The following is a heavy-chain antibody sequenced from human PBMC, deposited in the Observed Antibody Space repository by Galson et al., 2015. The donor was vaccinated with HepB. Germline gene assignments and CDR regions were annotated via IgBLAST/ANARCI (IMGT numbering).Heavy chain of an antibody. D-gene: IGHD3-3*01. CDR3: ARGPDYDFWSGYYYFDY. J-gene: IGHJ4*02. CDR1: GGSFSSYY. V-gene: IGHV4-34*01. Sequence: SETLSLTCAVYGGSFSSYYWSWIRQPPGKGLEWIGEINHSGSTNYNPSLKSRVTISVDTSKNQFSLKLSSVTAADTAVYYCARGPDYDFWSGYYYFDYWGQGTLVTVSS. CDR2: INHSGST.